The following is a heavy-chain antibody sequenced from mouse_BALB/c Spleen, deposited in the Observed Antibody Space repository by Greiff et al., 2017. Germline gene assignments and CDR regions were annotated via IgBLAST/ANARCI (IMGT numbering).Heavy chain of an antibody. D-gene: IGHD2-1*01. V-gene: IGHV5-6*01. Sequence: EVQGVESGGDLVKPGGSLKLSCAASGFTFSSYGMSWVRQTPDKRLEWVATISSGGSYTYYPDSVKGRFTISRDNAKNTLYLQMSSLKSEDTAMYYCARHDRNYGFAYWGQGTLVTVSA. CDR2: ISSGGSYT. CDR1: GFTFSSYG. J-gene: IGHJ3*01. CDR3: ARHDRNYGFAY.